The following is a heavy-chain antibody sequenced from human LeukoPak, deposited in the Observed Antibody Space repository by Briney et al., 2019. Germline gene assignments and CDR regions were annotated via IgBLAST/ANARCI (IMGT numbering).Heavy chain of an antibody. CDR2: ISTYSGDT. CDR3: ARVEYSSGRGDH. CDR1: NYSFINYG. Sequence: ASVKVSCKAGNYSFINYGLTWVRQAPGQGLVWMGWISTYSGDTNYAQNLQGRVTLTRDTSTSTAYMDLNNLTPDDTAVYYCARVEYSSGRGDHWGQGTLVTVSS. D-gene: IGHD3-22*01. V-gene: IGHV1-18*01. J-gene: IGHJ4*02.